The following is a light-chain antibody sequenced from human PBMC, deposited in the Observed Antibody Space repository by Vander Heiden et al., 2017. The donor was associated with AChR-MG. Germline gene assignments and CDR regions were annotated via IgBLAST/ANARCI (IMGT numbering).Light chain of an antibody. J-gene: IGKJ1*01. CDR1: QSISNY. CDR3: QQGVTTPWT. V-gene: IGKV1-39*01. Sequence: DIQMTQSPSSLSASVGDRVTITCRASQSISNYLSWYQQKPGKAPKLVIYGATSLQSGVPSRFSGSGSGTDFTLTISSLQVEDIATYYCQQGVTTPWTFGQGTKVEIK. CDR2: GAT.